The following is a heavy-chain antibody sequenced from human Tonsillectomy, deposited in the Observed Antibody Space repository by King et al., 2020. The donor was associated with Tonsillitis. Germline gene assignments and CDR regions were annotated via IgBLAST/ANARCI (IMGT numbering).Heavy chain of an antibody. V-gene: IGHV1-2*02. CDR2: INPNSGDT. CDR3: ATNALGSDSSAYRDFRH. D-gene: IGHD3-22*01. J-gene: IGHJ1*01. Sequence: VQLVESGAELRKPGASVSVSCRTSADTFAGHFVHWVRQAPGQGLEWMGWINPNSGDTHYAQKFQGRVTMSGDVSATTAYMGLSRLGPDDSAVYYCATNALGSDSSAYRDFRHWGQGTLVTVSS. CDR1: ADTFAGHF.